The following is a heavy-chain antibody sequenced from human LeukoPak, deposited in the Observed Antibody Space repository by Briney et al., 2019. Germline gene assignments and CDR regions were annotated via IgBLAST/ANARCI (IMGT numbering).Heavy chain of an antibody. Sequence: GGSLRLSCAASGFTFSSYTMHWVRQAPGKGLEWVAVISYDGSNKYYADSVKGRFTISRDNSKNTLYLQMNSLRAEDTAVYYCVRGGTYSNSWYYFDYWGQGTLVTVPS. CDR3: VRGGTYSNSWYYFDY. CDR2: ISYDGSNK. D-gene: IGHD6-13*01. J-gene: IGHJ4*02. V-gene: IGHV3-30-3*01. CDR1: GFTFSSYT.